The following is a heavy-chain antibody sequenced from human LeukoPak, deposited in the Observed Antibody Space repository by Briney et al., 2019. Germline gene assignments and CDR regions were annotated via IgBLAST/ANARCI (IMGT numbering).Heavy chain of an antibody. CDR3: ARQRFRQNREQQPYAFDI. J-gene: IGHJ3*02. CDR2: IYYSGST. V-gene: IGHV4-39*01. CDR1: GGSISSSSYY. D-gene: IGHD6-13*01. Sequence: KTSETLSLTCTVSGGSISSSSYYWGWIRQPLGKGLEWIGSIYYSGSTYYNPSLKSRVPISVDTSKNQFSLKLSSVTAADTAVYYCARQRFRQNREQQPYAFDIWGQGTMVTVSS.